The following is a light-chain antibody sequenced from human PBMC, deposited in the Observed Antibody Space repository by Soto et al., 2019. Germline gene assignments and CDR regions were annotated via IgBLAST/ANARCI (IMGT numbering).Light chain of an antibody. CDR1: QSVGRN. CDR2: GTS. Sequence: EIVMTQSPVALSVSPGERAALSCRASQSVGRNFAWYQQRPGQAPRVLIYGTSTRATGVPARFSGSGSGTDFTLTISRLQSEEFSVYFCQQYNNWPYTFGQGTRLEIK. CDR3: QQYNNWPYT. J-gene: IGKJ2*01. V-gene: IGKV3-15*01.